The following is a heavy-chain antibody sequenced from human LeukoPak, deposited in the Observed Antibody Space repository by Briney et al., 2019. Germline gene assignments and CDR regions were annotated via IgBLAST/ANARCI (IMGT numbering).Heavy chain of an antibody. V-gene: IGHV1-46*01. CDR2: INPTGGST. Sequence: ASVKVSCKASGYTFTTYYIHWVRQAPGQGLEWMGIINPTGGSTTYAQKFQGRVTMTRDTSTSTVFMEVNSLRSEDTAVYYCALYSSTWYWGQGTLVTVSS. CDR3: ALYSSTWY. D-gene: IGHD6-13*01. J-gene: IGHJ4*02. CDR1: GYTFTTYY.